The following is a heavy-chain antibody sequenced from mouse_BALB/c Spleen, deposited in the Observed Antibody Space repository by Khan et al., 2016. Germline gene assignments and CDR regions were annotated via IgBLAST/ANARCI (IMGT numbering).Heavy chain of an antibody. J-gene: IGHJ4*01. CDR1: GYTFTNYG. Sequence: QIQLVQSGPELKKPGETVKISCKASGYTFTNYGMNWVKQAPGKGLKWMGWINTNTGEPTYAEEFKGRFAFSLATSASTAYLQINNLKNEDTATYCFARPYYAMDYWGQGTSVTVSS. V-gene: IGHV9-3*02. CDR3: ARPYYAMDY. CDR2: INTNTGEP.